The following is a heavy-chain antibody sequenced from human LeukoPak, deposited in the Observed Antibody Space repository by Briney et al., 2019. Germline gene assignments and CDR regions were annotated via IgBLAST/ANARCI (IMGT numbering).Heavy chain of an antibody. J-gene: IGHJ4*02. CDR1: GGTFSSDA. D-gene: IGHD2-8*01. Sequence: ASVKVSCKASGGTFSSDAISWVRQAPGQGLEWMGRIIPIFGTANYAQKFQGRVTITTDESTSTAYMELSSLRSEDTAVYYCARAFYCTNGVCLPDYWGQGTLVTVFS. V-gene: IGHV1-69*05. CDR3: ARAFYCTNGVCLPDY. CDR2: IIPIFGTA.